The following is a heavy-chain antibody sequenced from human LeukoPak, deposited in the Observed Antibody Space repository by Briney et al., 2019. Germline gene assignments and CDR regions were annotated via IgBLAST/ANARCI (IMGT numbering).Heavy chain of an antibody. J-gene: IGHJ6*03. CDR2: INPNSGGT. Sequence: ASVKVSCKASGYTFTSYYMHWVRQAPGQGLEWMGWINPNSGGTNYAQKFQGRVTMTRDTSISTAYMELSRLRSDDTAVYYCARDVATTFYYYYYMDVWGKGTTVTISS. D-gene: IGHD1-26*01. CDR1: GYTFTSYY. CDR3: ARDVATTFYYYYYMDV. V-gene: IGHV1-2*02.